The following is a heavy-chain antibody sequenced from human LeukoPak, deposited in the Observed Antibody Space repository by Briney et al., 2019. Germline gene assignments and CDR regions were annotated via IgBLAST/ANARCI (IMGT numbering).Heavy chain of an antibody. Sequence: GGPLRLSCEASGFTFNIHWMNWVRQAPGKGLEWLANIRPDGSEKVYVDSVRGRFTISRDNTKNSVYLQMNNLRSEDSAVYYCSGRSGFSSTYWGQGIRVTVSS. CDR3: SGRSGFSSTY. J-gene: IGHJ4*02. D-gene: IGHD2-2*01. CDR1: GFTFNIHW. V-gene: IGHV3-7*01. CDR2: IRPDGSEK.